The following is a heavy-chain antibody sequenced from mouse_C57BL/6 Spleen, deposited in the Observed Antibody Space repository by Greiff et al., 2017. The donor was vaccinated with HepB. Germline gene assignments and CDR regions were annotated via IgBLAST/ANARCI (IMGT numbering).Heavy chain of an antibody. CDR3: ARDRGDNYFDY. CDR1: GFTFSDYY. D-gene: IGHD3-3*01. CDR2: INYDGSST. Sequence: EVKLVESEGGLVQPGSSMKLSCTASGFTFSDYYMAWVRQVPEKGLEWVANINYDGSSTYYLDSLKSRFIISRDNAKNNLYLQMSSLKSEDTATYYCARDRGDNYFDYWGQGTTLTVSS. V-gene: IGHV5-16*01. J-gene: IGHJ2*01.